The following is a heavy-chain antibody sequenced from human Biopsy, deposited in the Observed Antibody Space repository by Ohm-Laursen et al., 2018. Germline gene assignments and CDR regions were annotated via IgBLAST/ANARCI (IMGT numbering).Heavy chain of an antibody. CDR1: GGTLITYA. Sequence: SSVKVSCKASGGTLITYAISWVRQAPGQGLEWMGRIIPILHVPTYAQSFQGRVTISADKSTSTAYMELSGLRSEDTAVYYCASLKDRTSDKWGQGTLVTVSS. CDR2: IIPILHVP. CDR3: ASLKDRTSDK. V-gene: IGHV1-69*04. J-gene: IGHJ4*02.